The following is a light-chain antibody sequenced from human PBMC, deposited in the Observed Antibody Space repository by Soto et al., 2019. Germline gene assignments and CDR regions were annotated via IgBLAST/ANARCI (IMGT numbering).Light chain of an antibody. V-gene: IGKV3-11*01. CDR3: QQRSNWLT. J-gene: IGKJ4*01. CDR2: DAS. Sequence: EIVLTQSPATLSLSPGERATLSCRASQSVSSYLAWYQQKPGQAPRLLIYDASNRATGIPARFICSGSGTDFTLTISSLEPEDFAVYYWQQRSNWLTFGGGTKVEIK. CDR1: QSVSSY.